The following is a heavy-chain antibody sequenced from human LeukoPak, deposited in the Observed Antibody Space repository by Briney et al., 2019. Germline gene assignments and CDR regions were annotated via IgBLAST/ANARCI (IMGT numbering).Heavy chain of an antibody. CDR1: GYTFTSYG. D-gene: IGHD3-22*01. CDR2: ISAYNGNT. CDR3: ARAEDSSGYVGFDY. Sequence: ASVKVSFKASGYTFTSYGISWVRQAPGQGLEWMGWISAYNGNTNYAQKLQGRVTMTTDTSMSTAYMELRSLRSDDTAVYYCARAEDSSGYVGFDYWGQGTLVTVSS. V-gene: IGHV1-18*01. J-gene: IGHJ4*02.